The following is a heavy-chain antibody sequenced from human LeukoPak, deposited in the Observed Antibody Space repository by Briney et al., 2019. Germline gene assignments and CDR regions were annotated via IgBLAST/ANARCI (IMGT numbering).Heavy chain of an antibody. CDR1: GGSISSSSYY. D-gene: IGHD6-13*01. Sequence: PSETLSLTCTVSGGSISSSSYYWGWIRQPPGKGLEWIGSIYYSGSTYYNPSLKSRVTISVDTSKNQFSLKLSSVTAADTAVYYCARLGSSVAFGRPGKNWFDPWGQGTLVTVSS. CDR2: IYYSGST. CDR3: ARLGSSVAFGRPGKNWFDP. J-gene: IGHJ5*02. V-gene: IGHV4-39*01.